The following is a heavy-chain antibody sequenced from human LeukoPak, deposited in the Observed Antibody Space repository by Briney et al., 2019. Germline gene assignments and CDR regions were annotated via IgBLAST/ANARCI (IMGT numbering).Heavy chain of an antibody. CDR2: SYYSGSI. J-gene: IGHJ5*02. CDR3: ARIGYCSGGSCFSNWFDP. D-gene: IGHD2-15*01. Sequence: SQTLSLTCTVSGGSISSGDYYWSWISQPPGKGLEWIRYSYYSGSIYYNPSLKSRVTISVDTSKNQFSLKLSSVTAADTAVYYCARIGYCSGGSCFSNWFDPWGQGTLVTVSS. CDR1: GGSISSGDYY. V-gene: IGHV4-30-4*08.